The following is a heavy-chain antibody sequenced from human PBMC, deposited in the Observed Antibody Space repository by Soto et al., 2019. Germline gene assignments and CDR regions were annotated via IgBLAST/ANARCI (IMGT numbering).Heavy chain of an antibody. CDR2: INPNIGGT. CDR3: ARDMGYCSGGSCHDAFDI. Sequence: GASVKVSCKASGYTFTGYYMHWVRQAPGQGLEWMGWINPNIGGTNYAQKFQGWVTMTRDTSISTSYMELSRLRSDDTAVYYCARDMGYCSGGSCHDAFDIWGQGTMVTVSS. J-gene: IGHJ3*02. D-gene: IGHD2-15*01. CDR1: GYTFTGYY. V-gene: IGHV1-2*04.